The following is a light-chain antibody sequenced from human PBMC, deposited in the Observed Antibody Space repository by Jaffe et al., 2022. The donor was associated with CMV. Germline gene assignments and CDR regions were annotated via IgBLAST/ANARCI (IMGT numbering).Light chain of an antibody. CDR2: DNN. CDR1: SSNIGNNY. J-gene: IGLJ2*01. CDR3: GTWDSSLSAGRAGV. V-gene: IGLV1-51*01. Sequence: QSVLTQPPSVSAAPGQKVTISCSGSSSNIGNNYVSWYQQLPGTAPKLLIYDNNKRPSGIPDRFSGSKSGTSATLGITGLQTGDEADYYCGTWDSSLSAGRAGVFGGGTKLTVL.